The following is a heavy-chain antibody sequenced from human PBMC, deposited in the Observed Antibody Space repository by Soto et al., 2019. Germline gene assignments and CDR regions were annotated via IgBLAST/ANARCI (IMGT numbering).Heavy chain of an antibody. J-gene: IGHJ5*02. CDR3: ARGQPRWFGEPWFDP. V-gene: IGHV3-13*01. D-gene: IGHD3-10*01. Sequence: PGGSLRLSCAASGFTFSSYDMHWVRQATGKGLEWVSAIGTAGDTYYPGSVKGRFTISRENAKNSLYLQMNSLRAEDTAVYYCARGQPRWFGEPWFDPWGQGTLVTVSS. CDR2: IGTAGDT. CDR1: GFTFSSYD.